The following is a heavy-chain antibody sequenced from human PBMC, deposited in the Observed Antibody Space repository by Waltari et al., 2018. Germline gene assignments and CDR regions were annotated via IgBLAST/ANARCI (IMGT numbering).Heavy chain of an antibody. V-gene: IGHV1-18*01. J-gene: IGHJ4*02. Sequence: QVHVVQSGTEVKKPGASVRVSCKVSGDTFSSNGLTWVRQAPGQGLEWMGWVSSYSGDVNYAQKFQGRLTMTTDSSTTTTYMELRNLRFDDTAVYFCARDPYWSFWGQGTLVTVSS. CDR1: GDTFSSNG. CDR3: ARDPYWSF. D-gene: IGHD2-15*01. CDR2: VSSYSGDV.